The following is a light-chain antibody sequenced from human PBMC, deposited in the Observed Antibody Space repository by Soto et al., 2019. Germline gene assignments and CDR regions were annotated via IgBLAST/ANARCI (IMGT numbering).Light chain of an antibody. Sequence: EIVMTQSPATLSVSPGERATLSCRASQSVSSNLAWYQQKSGQAPRLLIYGASTRATGIPARFSGSGSGSEFTPTISSLQSEDFAVYDCQQYNNWWTFGQGTKVESK. J-gene: IGKJ1*01. V-gene: IGKV3-15*01. CDR3: QQYNNWWT. CDR1: QSVSSN. CDR2: GAS.